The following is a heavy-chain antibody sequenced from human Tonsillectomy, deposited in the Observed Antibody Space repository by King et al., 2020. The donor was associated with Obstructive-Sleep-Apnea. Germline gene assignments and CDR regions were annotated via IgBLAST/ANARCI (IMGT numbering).Heavy chain of an antibody. D-gene: IGHD4-23*01. CDR3: ARTVVVPAADYATSRRKIASFDY. J-gene: IGHJ4*02. V-gene: IGHV4-30-2*01. CDR1: GGSISSGAYS. Sequence: QMQLQESGSGLVKPSQTLSLTCTVSGGSISSGAYSWSWIRQPPGKGLEWIGYIYDGGSTYYNPSLQSRVTLSVDRSENQFSLKLNSVTAADTAVDYCARTVVVPAADYATSRRKIASFDYWGQGTLVIVSS. CDR2: IYDGGST.